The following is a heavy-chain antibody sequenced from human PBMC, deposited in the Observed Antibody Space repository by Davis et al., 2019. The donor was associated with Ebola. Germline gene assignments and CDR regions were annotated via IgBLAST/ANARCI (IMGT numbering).Heavy chain of an antibody. CDR3: ARGSRGNMDIDH. CDR2: ISFDGSTK. V-gene: IGHV3-30-3*01. J-gene: IGHJ5*02. CDR1: GFTFGNYA. D-gene: IGHD1/OR15-1a*01. Sequence: GESLKISCAASGFTFGNYAVHWVRQAPGKGLEWVAVISFDGSTKYYADSVKGRFTISRDNSNNTSYLQMSSLRPDETAVFYCARGSRGNMDIDHWGQGALVSVSS.